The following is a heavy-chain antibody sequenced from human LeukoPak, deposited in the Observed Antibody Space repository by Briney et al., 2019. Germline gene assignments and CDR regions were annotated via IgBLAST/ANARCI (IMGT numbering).Heavy chain of an antibody. V-gene: IGHV3-30-3*01. D-gene: IGHD2-2*02. Sequence: GGSLRLSCAASGFTFSSYAMHWVRQAPGKGLEWVAVIPYDGSNKYYADSVKGRFTISRDNSKNTLYLQMNSLRAEDTAVYYCARGEEEAYCSSTSCYTNWFDPWGQGTLVTVSS. CDR2: IPYDGSNK. J-gene: IGHJ5*02. CDR3: ARGEEEAYCSSTSCYTNWFDP. CDR1: GFTFSSYA.